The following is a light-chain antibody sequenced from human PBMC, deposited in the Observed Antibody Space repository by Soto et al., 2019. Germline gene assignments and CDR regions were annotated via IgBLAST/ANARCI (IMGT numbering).Light chain of an antibody. J-gene: IGLJ1*01. V-gene: IGLV2-23*03. CDR2: EGS. CDR3: CSYAGSSTFV. Sequence: QSVLTQPASASGSPGQSITISCTGTSSDVGSYNLVSWYQQHPGKAPKLMIYEGSNRPSVVSNRFSGSKSGNTDSLTISGLQAEDEADYYCCSYAGSSTFVFGTGTKVTVL. CDR1: SSDVGSYNL.